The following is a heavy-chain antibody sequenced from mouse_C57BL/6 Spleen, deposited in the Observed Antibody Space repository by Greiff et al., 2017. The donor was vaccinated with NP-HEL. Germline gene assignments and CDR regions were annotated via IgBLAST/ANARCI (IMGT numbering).Heavy chain of an antibody. V-gene: IGHV1-82*01. CDR1: GYAFSSSW. D-gene: IGHD2-4*01. CDR3: AIYYDYDGYFDV. J-gene: IGHJ1*03. CDR2: IYPGDGDT. Sequence: QVQLQQSGPELVKPGASVKISCKASGYAFSSSWMNWVKQRPGKGLEWIGRIYPGDGDTNYNGKFKGKATLTADKSSSTAYMQLSSLTSEDSAVYFCAIYYDYDGYFDVWGTGTTVTVSS.